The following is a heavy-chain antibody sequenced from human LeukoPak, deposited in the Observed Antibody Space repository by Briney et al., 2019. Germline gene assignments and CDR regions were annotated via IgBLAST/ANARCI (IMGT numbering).Heavy chain of an antibody. Sequence: GGSLRLSCAASGFAFSSYAMYWVRQAPGKGLEWVAVISYDESNKYYADSLEGRFTISRDNSKNTLYLQMNSLRAEDTAVYYCAKGWRSVVVVAATSDWGQGTLVTVSS. CDR3: AKGWRSVVVVAATSD. V-gene: IGHV3-30-3*01. J-gene: IGHJ4*02. CDR2: ISYDESNK. D-gene: IGHD2-15*01. CDR1: GFAFSSYA.